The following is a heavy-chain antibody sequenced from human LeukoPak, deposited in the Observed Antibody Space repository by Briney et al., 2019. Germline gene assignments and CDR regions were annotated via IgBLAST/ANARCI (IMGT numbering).Heavy chain of an antibody. CDR2: ISSSSSYI. CDR1: GFTFSSYE. J-gene: IGHJ4*02. Sequence: PGGSLRLSCAASGFTFSSYEMNWVRQAPGKGLEWVSSISSSSSYIYYADSVRGRFTISRDNAKNSLYLQMNSLRAEDTAVYYCASRGIAVALDYWGQGTLVTVSS. CDR3: ASRGIAVALDY. V-gene: IGHV3-21*01. D-gene: IGHD6-19*01.